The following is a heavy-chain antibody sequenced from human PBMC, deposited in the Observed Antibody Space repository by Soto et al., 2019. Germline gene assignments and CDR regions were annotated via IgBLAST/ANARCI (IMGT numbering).Heavy chain of an antibody. CDR3: AREGSGSYLVL. Sequence: ASVKVSCKASGYSLTGYYIHWVRQAPGQGLEWMGRINPSDGTSAYTQQFQGRFFMTGDTSTSTVFMELNSLKSQDTALYFCAREGSGSYLVLWGQGTLVTVSS. V-gene: IGHV1-46*01. CDR1: GYSLTGYY. D-gene: IGHD3-22*01. J-gene: IGHJ4*02. CDR2: INPSDGTS.